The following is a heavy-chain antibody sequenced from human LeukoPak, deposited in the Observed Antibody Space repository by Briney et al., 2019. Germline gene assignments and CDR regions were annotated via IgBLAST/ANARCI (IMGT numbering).Heavy chain of an antibody. CDR3: AELGITMIGGV. V-gene: IGHV3-21*01. D-gene: IGHD3-10*02. CDR2: ISSSSSYI. Sequence: GGSLRLSCAASGFTFSSYSMNWVRQAPGKGLEWVSSISSSSSYIYYADSVKGRFTISRDNAKNTLYLQMNSLRAEDTAVYYCAELGITMIGGVWGKGTTVTISS. CDR1: GFTFSSYS. J-gene: IGHJ6*04.